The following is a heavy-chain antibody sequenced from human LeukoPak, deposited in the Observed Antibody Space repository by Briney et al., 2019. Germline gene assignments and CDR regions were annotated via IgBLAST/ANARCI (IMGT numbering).Heavy chain of an antibody. V-gene: IGHV3-21*06. J-gene: IGHJ4*02. CDR3: ARQYYDIWSGYYTADYYFDY. CDR2: ISSRSSYI. CDR1: GFTFSRYG. Sequence: GGSLRLSCAASGFTFSRYGTHWVRQAPGKGLEWVSSISSRSSYIYYADSVKGRFTISRDNAKNSLYLELHSLRAEDTAVYYCARQYYDIWSGYYTADYYFDYWGQGTLVTVSS. D-gene: IGHD3-3*01.